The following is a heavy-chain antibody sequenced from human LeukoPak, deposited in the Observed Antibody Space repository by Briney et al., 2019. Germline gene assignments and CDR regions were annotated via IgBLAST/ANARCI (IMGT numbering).Heavy chain of an antibody. CDR1: GGSISSYY. CDR3: AGDPYDSSGYYSWFDP. CDR2: IYTSGST. J-gene: IGHJ5*02. D-gene: IGHD3-22*01. Sequence: SETLSLTCTVSGGSISSYYWSWIRQPAGKGLEWIGRIYTSGSTNYNPSLKSRVTMSVDTSKNQFSLKLSSVTAADTAVYYCAGDPYDSSGYYSWFDPWGQGTLVTVSS. V-gene: IGHV4-4*07.